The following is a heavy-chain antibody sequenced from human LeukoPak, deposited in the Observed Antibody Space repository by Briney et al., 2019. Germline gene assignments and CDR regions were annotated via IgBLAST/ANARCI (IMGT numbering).Heavy chain of an antibody. CDR1: GGTFSSYA. CDR2: IIPIFGTA. V-gene: IGHV1-69*05. CDR3: ARDQEGSGSYGY. J-gene: IGHJ4*02. D-gene: IGHD3-10*01. Sequence: PGSSVKVSCKASGGTFSSYAISWVRQAPGQGLEWMGRIIPIFGTANYAQKFQGRATITTDESTSTAYMELSSLRSEDTAVYYCARDQEGSGSYGYWGQGTLVTVSS.